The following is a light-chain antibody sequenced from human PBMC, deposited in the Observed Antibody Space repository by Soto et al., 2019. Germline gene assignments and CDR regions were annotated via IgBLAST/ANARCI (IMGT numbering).Light chain of an antibody. V-gene: IGKV1-39*01. J-gene: IGKJ2*01. CDR1: QSINSY. CDR2: GAS. Sequence: DIQMTQSPSSLSVSVGDRVTITCRASQSINSYLNWYQQKPGKAPNLLIYGASSLQSGVPSRFSGSGSGTDFTLTISSLQPEDFATYYCQQSNTSPYTCGQGTKLEIK. CDR3: QQSNTSPYT.